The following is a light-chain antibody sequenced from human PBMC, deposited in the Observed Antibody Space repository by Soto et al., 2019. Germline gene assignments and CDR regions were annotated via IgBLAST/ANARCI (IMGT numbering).Light chain of an antibody. V-gene: IGLV2-14*01. CDR3: SSYTSSSTLLYV. CDR2: DVS. J-gene: IGLJ1*01. Sequence: QSALTQPASVSGSPGQSITISCTGTSSDVGGYNYVSWYQQHPGKAPKLMIYDVSNRPSGVSNRFSGSKSGNTASLTISGLQAEDXXDYYCSSYTSSSTLLYVFGTGTKVTVL. CDR1: SSDVGGYNY.